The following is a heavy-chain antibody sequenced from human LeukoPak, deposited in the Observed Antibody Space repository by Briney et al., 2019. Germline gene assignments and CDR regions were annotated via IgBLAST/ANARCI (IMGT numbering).Heavy chain of an antibody. V-gene: IGHV4-34*01. D-gene: IGHD3-3*02. CDR1: GGSLNGYH. CDR3: ARDGVTIFKGEPY. Sequence: PSETLSLTCALSGGSLNGYHWTWIRQSPDKGLEWIGEINYMGGTTYNPSFKSRVTISGDASKKEFSLEMTSVTAADTAVYYCARDGVTIFKGEPYWGQGTAVTVSS. CDR2: INYMGGT. J-gene: IGHJ4*02.